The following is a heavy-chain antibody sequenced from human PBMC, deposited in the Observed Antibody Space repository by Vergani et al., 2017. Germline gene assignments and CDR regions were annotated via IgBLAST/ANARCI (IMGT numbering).Heavy chain of an antibody. Sequence: QVHLVEPGGGVVQPGRSLRLSCVVSGFISSYYGMHWVRQAPGKGVEWVAVISYDGTQKYYADSVKGRFTISRDNSKSTLYLQMNSLRTEDTAVYYCATISCGTPGCQIGYFREWGQGTLVTVSS. J-gene: IGHJ1*01. CDR2: ISYDGTQK. V-gene: IGHV3-30*03. CDR1: GFISSYYG. CDR3: ATISCGTPGCQIGYFRE. D-gene: IGHD1-1*01.